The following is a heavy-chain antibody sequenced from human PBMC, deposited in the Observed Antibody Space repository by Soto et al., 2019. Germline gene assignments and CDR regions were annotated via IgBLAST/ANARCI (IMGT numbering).Heavy chain of an antibody. CDR2: ISAYNGNT. CDR3: AREGYSSGWYERTEYFQH. Sequence: ASVKVSCKASGYTFTSYGISWVRQAPGQGLEWMGWISAYNGNTNYAQKLQGRVTMTTDTSTSTAYIELRSLRSDDTAVYYCAREGYSSGWYERTEYFQHWGQGTLVTVSS. V-gene: IGHV1-18*01. D-gene: IGHD6-19*01. J-gene: IGHJ1*01. CDR1: GYTFTSYG.